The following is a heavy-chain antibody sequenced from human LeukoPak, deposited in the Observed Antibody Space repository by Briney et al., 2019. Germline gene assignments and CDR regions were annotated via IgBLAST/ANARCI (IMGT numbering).Heavy chain of an antibody. CDR3: ARVFSGRSLDY. D-gene: IGHD3-9*01. CDR2: IYTSGST. CDR1: GGSISSGSYY. J-gene: IGHJ4*02. Sequence: TLSLTCTVSGGSISSGSYYWSWIRQPAGKGLEWIGRIYTSGSTNYNPSLKSRVTISVDTSKNQFSLKLSSVTAADTAVYYCARVFSGRSLDYWGQGTLVTVSS. V-gene: IGHV4-61*02.